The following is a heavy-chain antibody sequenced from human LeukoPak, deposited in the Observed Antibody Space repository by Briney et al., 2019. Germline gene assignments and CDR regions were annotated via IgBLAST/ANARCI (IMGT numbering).Heavy chain of an antibody. D-gene: IGHD3-10*01. CDR2: ISGSGGST. CDR3: AKVGLLWFGELSGDFDY. J-gene: IGHJ4*02. CDR1: GFTFRSYA. V-gene: IGHV3-23*01. Sequence: GGSLRLSCAASGFTFRSYAMRWVRQAPGKGLEWVSAISGSGGSTYYADSVKGRFTISRDNSKNTLYLQMNSLRAEDTAVYYCAKVGLLWFGELSGDFDYWGQGTLVTVSS.